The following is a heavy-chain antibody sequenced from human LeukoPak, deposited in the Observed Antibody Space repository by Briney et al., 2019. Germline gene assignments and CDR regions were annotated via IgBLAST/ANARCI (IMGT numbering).Heavy chain of an antibody. V-gene: IGHV4-59*05. CDR1: GGSISSYY. D-gene: IGHD6-19*01. CDR3: TRQPTVDRGAVASNFDC. Sequence: PSETLSLTCTVSGGSISSYYWSWIRQPPGKGLEWIGGIYYNGITYYNASLRSRVSISVDTSKHQFSLRLSSLNAPDTAVYYCTRQPTVDRGAVASNFDCWGQGTLVTVSS. J-gene: IGHJ4*02. CDR2: IYYNGIT.